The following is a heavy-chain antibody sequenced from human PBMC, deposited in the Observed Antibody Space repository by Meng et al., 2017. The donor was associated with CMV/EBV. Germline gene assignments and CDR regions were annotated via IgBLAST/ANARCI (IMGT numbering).Heavy chain of an antibody. D-gene: IGHD3-16*01. Sequence: ASVKVSCKASGYTLTGYYMHWVRQAPGQGLEWVGCINCDTGGTKYAQKFQDRVTMTRDTSISAAYMDLSRLRADDTAVYYCARERKGDGWFDPWGQGTLVTVPQ. V-gene: IGHV1-2*02. J-gene: IGHJ5*02. CDR3: ARERKGDGWFDP. CDR2: INCDTGGT. CDR1: GYTLTGYY.